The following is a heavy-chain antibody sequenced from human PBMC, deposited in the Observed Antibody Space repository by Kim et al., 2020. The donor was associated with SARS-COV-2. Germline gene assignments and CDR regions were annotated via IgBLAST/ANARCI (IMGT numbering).Heavy chain of an antibody. Sequence: GGSLRLSCAASGFTVRTNYMSWVRLAPGKGLEWVSVIYSSGSTYYAASVKGRFTISRDNSKNTLYLHMSSLRVEDTAIYFCARNRNYFYYMDVWGKGTTVAVSS. CDR1: GFTVRTNY. CDR3: ARNRNYFYYMDV. V-gene: IGHV3-66*01. CDR2: IYSSGST. J-gene: IGHJ6*03.